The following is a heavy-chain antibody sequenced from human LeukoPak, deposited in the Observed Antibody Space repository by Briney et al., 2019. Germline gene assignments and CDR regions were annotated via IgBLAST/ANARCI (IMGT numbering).Heavy chain of an antibody. CDR2: MNPNSGNT. CDR3: ARAGGSRVSNAFDI. Sequence: ASVKVSCKASGYTFTSYDINWVRQATGQGLEWMGWMNPNSGNTGYAQKFQGRVTMTRNTSISTAYMELSSRRSEDTAVYYCARAGGSRVSNAFDIWGQGRMVTVSS. V-gene: IGHV1-8*01. D-gene: IGHD4-23*01. J-gene: IGHJ3*02. CDR1: GYTFTSYD.